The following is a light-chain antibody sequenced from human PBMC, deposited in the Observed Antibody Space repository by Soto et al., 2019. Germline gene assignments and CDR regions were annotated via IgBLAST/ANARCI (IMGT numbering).Light chain of an antibody. J-gene: IGLJ2*01. CDR1: SSDIGIYNY. CDR2: EVS. CDR3: SSYTSSSLPV. V-gene: IGLV2-14*01. Sequence: QSVLTQPASVSGSPGQSITISCTGTSSDIGIYNYVSWYQQHPGKAPKVMIYEVSNRPSGVSNRFSGSKSGNTASLTISGLQAEDEADYYCSSYTSSSLPVFGGGTQLTVL.